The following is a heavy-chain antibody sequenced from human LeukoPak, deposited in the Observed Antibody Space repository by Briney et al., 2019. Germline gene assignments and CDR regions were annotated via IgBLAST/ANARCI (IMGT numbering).Heavy chain of an antibody. CDR1: GGSFSGYY. V-gene: IGHV4-34*01. J-gene: IGHJ4*02. CDR3: ARGIILRYFDWPYYFDY. CDR2: INHSGST. Sequence: SETLSLTCAVYGGSFSGYYWSWIRQPPGRGVEWNGEINHSGSTNYNPSLKSRVTISVDTSKNQSSLKLSSVTAADTAVYYCARGIILRYFDWPYYFDYWGQGTLVTVSS. D-gene: IGHD3-9*01.